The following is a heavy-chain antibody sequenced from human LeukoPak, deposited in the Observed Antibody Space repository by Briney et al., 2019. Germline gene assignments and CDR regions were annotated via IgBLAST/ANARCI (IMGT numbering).Heavy chain of an antibody. Sequence: SVKVSCKASGGTFSSYAISWVRQAPGQGLEWMGGIIPIFGTANYAQKFQGRVTITADESTSTAYMELSSLRSEDTAVYYCARGLYYYDSSRSGPYYYYYMDVWGKGTTVTVSS. CDR3: ARGLYYYDSSRSGPYYYYYMDV. CDR1: GGTFSSYA. V-gene: IGHV1-69*01. CDR2: IIPIFGTA. J-gene: IGHJ6*03. D-gene: IGHD3-22*01.